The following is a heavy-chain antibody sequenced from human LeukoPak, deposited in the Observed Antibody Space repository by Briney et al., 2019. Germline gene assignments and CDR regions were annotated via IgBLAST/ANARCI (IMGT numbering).Heavy chain of an antibody. J-gene: IGHJ3*02. CDR2: IYYSGST. D-gene: IGHD1-1*01. CDR1: GGSISSSSYY. Sequence: SETLSLTCTVSGGSISSSSYYWGWIRQPPGNGLEWIGSIYYSGSTYYNSSLKSRVTISVDTSKNQFSLKLSSVTAADTAVYYCATDANWKGPSDIWGQGTMVTVSS. CDR3: ATDANWKGPSDI. V-gene: IGHV4-39*02.